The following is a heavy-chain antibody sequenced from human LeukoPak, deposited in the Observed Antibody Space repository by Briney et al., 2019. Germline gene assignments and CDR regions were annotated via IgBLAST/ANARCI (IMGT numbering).Heavy chain of an antibody. CDR3: ARDPESIAARQGDY. D-gene: IGHD6-6*01. V-gene: IGHV1-2*02. CDR1: GYTFTGYY. Sequence: VASVKVSCKASGYTFTGYYMHWVRQAPGQGLEWMGWINPNSGGTNYAQKFQGRVTMTRDTSISTAYMELSRLRSDDTAVYYCARDPESIAARQGDYWGQGTLVTVSS. J-gene: IGHJ4*02. CDR2: INPNSGGT.